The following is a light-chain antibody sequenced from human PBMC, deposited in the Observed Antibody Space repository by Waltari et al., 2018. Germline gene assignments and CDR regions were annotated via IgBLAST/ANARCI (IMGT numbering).Light chain of an antibody. V-gene: IGKV3-20*01. J-gene: IGKJ1*01. CDR3: QKYDRLPAT. CDR2: CAS. CDR1: QSVSRVV. Sequence: EIVLTQSPGTPSLSSGERGTHSCRASQSVSRVVAWYQQKPGQAPRLLIYCASTRATVITDRCSGRWSGTDFSLTISRLEPEDFAEYYCQKYDRLPATFGQGTKGEIK.